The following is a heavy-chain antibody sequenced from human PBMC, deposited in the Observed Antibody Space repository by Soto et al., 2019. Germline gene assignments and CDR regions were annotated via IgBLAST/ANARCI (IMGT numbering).Heavy chain of an antibody. D-gene: IGHD2-8*01. Sequence: QVQLVQSGAEVKKPGASVKVSCRTSGYTFSGFYIHWVRQAPGQGLESMGWIYPDSGGTDYAQKFQCRVTMTKDTSISTAYMELSRLRSDDTAVYYCRVTGVSEVDYWGQGTLVTVSS. V-gene: IGHV1-2*02. CDR3: RVTGVSEVDY. CDR1: GYTFSGFY. CDR2: IYPDSGGT. J-gene: IGHJ4*02.